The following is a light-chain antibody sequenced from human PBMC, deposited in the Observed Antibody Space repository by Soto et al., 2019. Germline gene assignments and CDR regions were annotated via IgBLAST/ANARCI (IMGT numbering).Light chain of an antibody. Sequence: EIVLTQSPGTLSLSPGERATLSCRASQSVSSYLAWYQQKPGQAPRLLIHDASNRATGIPARFSGSGSGTDFTLTISSLEPEDFAVYYCQQRSNWITFGQGTRLEIK. J-gene: IGKJ5*01. V-gene: IGKV3-11*01. CDR2: DAS. CDR3: QQRSNWIT. CDR1: QSVSSY.